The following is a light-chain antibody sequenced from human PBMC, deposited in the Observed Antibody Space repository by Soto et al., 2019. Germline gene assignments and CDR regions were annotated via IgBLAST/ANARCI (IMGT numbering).Light chain of an antibody. CDR1: SSDVGGYNY. Sequence: QSALTQPASASGSPGQSVTISCTGTSSDVGGYNYVSWYQQHPGKAPKVMISEVNKRPSGVPYRFSGSKSANTASLTVSGLEAEDESYYFCKSYRGINKWVFGGGTKLTVL. V-gene: IGLV2-8*01. CDR2: EVN. J-gene: IGLJ3*02. CDR3: KSYRGINKWV.